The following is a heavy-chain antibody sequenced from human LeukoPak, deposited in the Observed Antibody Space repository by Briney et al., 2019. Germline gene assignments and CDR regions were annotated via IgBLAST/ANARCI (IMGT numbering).Heavy chain of an antibody. V-gene: IGHV1-69*13. J-gene: IGHJ4*02. CDR3: ARGSSELWPLSGY. Sequence: GASVKVSCKASGGTFSSYAISWVRQAPGQGLEWMGGIIPIFGTANYAQKFQGRVTITADESTSTAYMELRSLRSDDTAVYYCARGSSELWPLSGYWGQGTLVTVSS. CDR2: IIPIFGTA. D-gene: IGHD5-18*01. CDR1: GGTFSSYA.